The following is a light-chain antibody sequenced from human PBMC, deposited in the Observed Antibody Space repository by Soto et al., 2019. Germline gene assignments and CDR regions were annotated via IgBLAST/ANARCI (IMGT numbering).Light chain of an antibody. J-gene: IGKJ5*01. CDR3: QQYGSSPVT. Sequence: EIVLTQSPCTLSLSPGERATLSCRASQSVSSNYLACYQRKRGQAPSLLIDGPSSRDTGIPDRFSGSGSGTDFTLTISRLEPEDFAVYYCQQYGSSPVTFGQGTRLE. CDR1: QSVSSNY. V-gene: IGKV3-20*01. CDR2: GPS.